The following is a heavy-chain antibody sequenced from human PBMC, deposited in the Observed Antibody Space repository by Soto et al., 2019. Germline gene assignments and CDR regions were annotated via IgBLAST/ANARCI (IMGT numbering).Heavy chain of an antibody. J-gene: IGHJ3*02. Sequence: GESLKISCKGSGYSFTSYWIGWVRQMPGKGLEWMGIIDPGDSDTRYSPSFQGRVTISADKSISTAYLQWSSLKASDTAMYYCASAYDYGWGSKTGSFDIWGQGTMVTVSS. CDR2: IDPGDSDT. V-gene: IGHV5-51*06. CDR1: GYSFTSYW. CDR3: ASAYDYGWGSKTGSFDI. D-gene: IGHD3-10*01.